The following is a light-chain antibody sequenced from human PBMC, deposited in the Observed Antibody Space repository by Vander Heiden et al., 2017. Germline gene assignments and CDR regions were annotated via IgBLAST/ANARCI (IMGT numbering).Light chain of an antibody. CDR1: QSVTNN. CDR2: GAS. J-gene: IGKJ1*01. CDR3: QQENNWPWT. V-gene: IGKV3-15*01. Sequence: EIVMTQSPATLSVSPGERATLSCRASQSVTNNLAWYQQKHGQAPRLLISGASTRATGIPARFSGSGSGTEFTLTISSLQSEDFAVYYCQQENNWPWTFGQGTKVEIK.